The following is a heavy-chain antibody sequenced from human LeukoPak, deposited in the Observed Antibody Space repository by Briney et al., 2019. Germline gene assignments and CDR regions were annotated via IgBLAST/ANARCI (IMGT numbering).Heavy chain of an antibody. CDR2: IYYSGST. V-gene: IGHV4-59*01. CDR3: ARDLVVAAAGWFDP. J-gene: IGHJ5*02. CDR1: GGSISSYH. D-gene: IGHD6-13*01. Sequence: SETLSLTCTVSGGSISSYHWSWIRQPPGKGLEWIGNIYYSGSTNYNPSLKSRVTISLDTSKDQFSLKLSSVTAADTAVYYCARDLVVAAAGWFDPWGQGTLVTVSS.